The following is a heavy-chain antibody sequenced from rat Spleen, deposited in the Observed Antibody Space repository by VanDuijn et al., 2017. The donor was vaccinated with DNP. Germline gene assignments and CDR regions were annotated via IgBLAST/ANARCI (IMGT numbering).Heavy chain of an antibody. J-gene: IGHJ4*01. Sequence: QVQLQQSGAELAKPGSSVKISCKASGYTFSSYYINWIKETTGQGLEDIGNINTGSGGTDYNEKFKGKATLTVDKSSNTAFMQLSSLTPDDSAVYYCARVGSGYGGAMDAWGQGTSVTVSS. CDR1: GYTFSSYY. CDR2: INTGSGGT. V-gene: IGHV1-43*01. D-gene: IGHD4-3*01. CDR3: ARVGSGYGGAMDA.